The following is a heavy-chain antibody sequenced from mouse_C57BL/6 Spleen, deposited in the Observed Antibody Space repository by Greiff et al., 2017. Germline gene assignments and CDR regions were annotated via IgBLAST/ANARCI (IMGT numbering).Heavy chain of an antibody. D-gene: IGHD4-1*01. Sequence: QVQLQQPGAELVRPGTSVKLSCKASGYTFTSYWMHWVKQRPGQGLEWIGVIDPSDSYTNYNQKFKGKATLTVDTSSSTAYMPLSSLTSEDSAVYYCARRGGTRAMDYWGQGTSVTVSS. V-gene: IGHV1-59*01. J-gene: IGHJ4*01. CDR3: ARRGGTRAMDY. CDR1: GYTFTSYW. CDR2: IDPSDSYT.